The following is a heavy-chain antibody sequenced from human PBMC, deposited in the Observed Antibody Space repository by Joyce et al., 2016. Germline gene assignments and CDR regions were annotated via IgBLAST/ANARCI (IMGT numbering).Heavy chain of an antibody. CDR3: ARVKRNMVQGVISENPLDY. V-gene: IGHV3-30*09. CDR1: RFIFRTYD. J-gene: IGHJ4*02. CDR2: TSFDGANK. D-gene: IGHD3-10*01. Sequence: QVQLVESGGGAVQPGRSLRLSCAASRFIFRTYDMHWVRQAPGKGLEWVAFTSFDGANKYHADSVKGRFAISRDNSKNTLYLQMNSLRPDDTAVYYCARVKRNMVQGVISENPLDYWGQGTLVTVSS.